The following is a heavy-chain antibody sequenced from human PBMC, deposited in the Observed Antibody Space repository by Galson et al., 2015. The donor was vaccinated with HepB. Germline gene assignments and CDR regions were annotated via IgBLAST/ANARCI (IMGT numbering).Heavy chain of an antibody. CDR1: GFSLSTSGMC. D-gene: IGHD2-21*01. V-gene: IGHV2-70*11. Sequence: PALVKPTQTLTLTCTFSGFSLSTSGMCVSWIRQPPGKALEWLARIDWDDDKYYSTSLKTRLTISKDTSKNQVVLTMTNMDPVDTATYYCARMGCGGAHYYYYYGMDVWGQGTTVTVSS. J-gene: IGHJ6*02. CDR3: ARMGCGGAHYYYYYGMDV. CDR2: IDWDDDK.